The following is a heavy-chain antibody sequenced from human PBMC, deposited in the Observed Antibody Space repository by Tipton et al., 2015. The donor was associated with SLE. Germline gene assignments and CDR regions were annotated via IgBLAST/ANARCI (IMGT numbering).Heavy chain of an antibody. CDR1: GYTFTRYY. J-gene: IGHJ4*02. Sequence: QSGAEVKKPGASVKLSCKASGYTFTRYYIHWVRQAPGHGLEWMGVIDPSGGRIGYAQKFQVRVTMTRDTSTTTVYMEVSSLRSDDTAVYYCARAVSSWSAFDFWGQGTLVTVAS. D-gene: IGHD6-13*01. V-gene: IGHV1-46*01. CDR3: ARAVSSWSAFDF. CDR2: IDPSGGRI.